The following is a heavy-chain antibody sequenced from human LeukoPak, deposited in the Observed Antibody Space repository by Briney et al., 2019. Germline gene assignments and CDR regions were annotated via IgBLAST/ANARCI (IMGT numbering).Heavy chain of an antibody. D-gene: IGHD6-13*01. CDR1: GGTFSSYA. J-gene: IGHJ5*02. Sequence: SVKVSCKASGGTFSSYAISWVRQAPGQGLEWMGGIIPIFGTANYAQKFQGRVTITTDESTSTAYMELSSLRSEDTAVYYCAGENRIAAAGYGIWLDPWGQGTLVTVSS. CDR3: AGENRIAAAGYGIWLDP. CDR2: IIPIFGTA. V-gene: IGHV1-69*05.